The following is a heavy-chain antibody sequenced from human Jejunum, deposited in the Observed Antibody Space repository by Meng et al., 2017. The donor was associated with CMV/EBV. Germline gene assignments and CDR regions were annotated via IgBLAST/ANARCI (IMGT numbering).Heavy chain of an antibody. CDR3: ARDTAYGFDF. V-gene: IGHV4-59*01. CDR1: GGPTSSYY. J-gene: IGHJ4*02. CDR2: VYYSGST. Sequence: LSCTVSGGPTSSYYWSWVRQPPGKGLEWIGNVYYSGSTNHNPSLRSRVTLSIDTSKDQFSLKLESVTAADTAVYYCARDTAYGFDFWGQGTLVTVSS. D-gene: IGHD3-16*01.